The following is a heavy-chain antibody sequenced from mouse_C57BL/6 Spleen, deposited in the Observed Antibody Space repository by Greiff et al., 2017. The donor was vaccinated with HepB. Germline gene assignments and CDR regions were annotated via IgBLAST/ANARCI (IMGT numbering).Heavy chain of an antibody. CDR3: ARAVTTDHGFAY. D-gene: IGHD2-2*01. V-gene: IGHV1-55*01. CDR1: GYTFTSYW. Sequence: QVQLKESGAELVKPGASVKMSCKASGYTFTSYWITWVKQRPGQGLEWIGDIYPGSGSTNYNEKFKSKATLTVDTSSSTAYMQLSSLTSEDSAVYYCARAVTTDHGFAYWGQGTLVTVSA. J-gene: IGHJ3*01. CDR2: IYPGSGST.